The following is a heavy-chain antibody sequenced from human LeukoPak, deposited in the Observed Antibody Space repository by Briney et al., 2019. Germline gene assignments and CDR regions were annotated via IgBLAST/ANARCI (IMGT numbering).Heavy chain of an antibody. Sequence: GGTLRLSCAASGFTFSSYSMNWVRQAPGKGLEWVSGISWNSGSIGYADSVKGRFTISRDNAKNSLYLQMNSLRAEDTALYYCAKDREFVGRSFFDIWGQGTMVTVSS. J-gene: IGHJ3*02. CDR1: GFTFSSYS. CDR3: AKDREFVGRSFFDI. V-gene: IGHV3-9*01. D-gene: IGHD3-10*01. CDR2: ISWNSGSI.